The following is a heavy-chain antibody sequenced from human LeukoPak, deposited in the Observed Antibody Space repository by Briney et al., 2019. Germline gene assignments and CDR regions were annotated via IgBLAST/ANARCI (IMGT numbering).Heavy chain of an antibody. Sequence: GESLKISCKGSGYSFTSYWIGWVRQTPGKGLEWMGIIYPGDSDTRYSPSFQGQVTISADKSISTAYLQWSSLKASDTAMYYCARRNCSGGSCYPMGAFDIWGQGTMVTVSS. J-gene: IGHJ3*02. V-gene: IGHV5-51*01. D-gene: IGHD2-15*01. CDR3: ARRNCSGGSCYPMGAFDI. CDR1: GYSFTSYW. CDR2: IYPGDSDT.